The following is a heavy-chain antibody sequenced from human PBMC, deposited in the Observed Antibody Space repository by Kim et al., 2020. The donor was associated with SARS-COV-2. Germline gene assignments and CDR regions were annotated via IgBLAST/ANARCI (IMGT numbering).Heavy chain of an antibody. Sequence: GGSLRLSCAASGFIFSNYAMTWVRQAPGKGLEWVSGISSSARSTYYADTVRGRFIISRDNANNTLPLQMNSLRAEDTAIYYCAKTRSGVAAAWKNYWRQ. CDR2: ISSSARST. D-gene: IGHD6-25*01. CDR1: GFIFSNYA. J-gene: IGHJ4*02. CDR3: AKTRSGVAAAWKNY. V-gene: IGHV3-23*01.